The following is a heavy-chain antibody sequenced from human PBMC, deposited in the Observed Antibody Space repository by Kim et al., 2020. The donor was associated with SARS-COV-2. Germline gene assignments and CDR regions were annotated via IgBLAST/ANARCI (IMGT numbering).Heavy chain of an antibody. CDR1: GYSFTSYW. V-gene: IGHV5-51*01. Sequence: GESLKISCKGSGYSFTSYWIGWVRQMPGKGLEWMGIIYPSDSDTRYSPSFQGQVTISADNSISTAYLQWSSLKASDTAIYYCARHRAARPGVGDYYYYYMDVWGKGTTVTVSS. D-gene: IGHD6-6*01. CDR3: ARHRAARPGVGDYYYYYMDV. CDR2: IYPSDSDT. J-gene: IGHJ6*03.